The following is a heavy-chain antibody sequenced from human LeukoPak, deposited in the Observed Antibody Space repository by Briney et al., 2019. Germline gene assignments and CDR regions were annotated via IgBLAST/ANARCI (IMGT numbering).Heavy chain of an antibody. CDR1: GYTFTSYG. V-gene: IGHV1-18*01. CDR3: ARDDSSVGAFDI. D-gene: IGHD3-22*01. CDR2: ISAHNGNT. Sequence: ASVKVSCKASGYTFTSYGISWVRQAPGQGLEWMGWISAHNGNTNYAQKLQGRVTMTTDTSTSTAYMELRSLRSDDTAVYYCARDDSSVGAFDIWGQGTMVTVSS. J-gene: IGHJ3*02.